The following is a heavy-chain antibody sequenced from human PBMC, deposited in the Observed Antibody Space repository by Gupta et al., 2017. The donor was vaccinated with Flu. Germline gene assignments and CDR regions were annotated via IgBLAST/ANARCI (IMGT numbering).Heavy chain of an antibody. CDR3: VRAFTSETDQFDY. CDR1: GFTFSDHY. Sequence: EVQLVESGGGLVQPGGSLRLCCAAFGFTFSDHYMDWVRQAPGKGPEWVGRIRNKSKRHTTEYAASVQDRFIISRNDSRKSLYLQMNSLRSEDTAVYYCVRAFTSETDQFDYWGQGTPVTVSS. D-gene: IGHD3-3*01. V-gene: IGHV3-72*01. CDR2: IRNKSKRHTT. J-gene: IGHJ4*02.